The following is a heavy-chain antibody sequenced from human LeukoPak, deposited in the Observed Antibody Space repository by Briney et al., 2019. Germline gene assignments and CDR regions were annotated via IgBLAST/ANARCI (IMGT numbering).Heavy chain of an antibody. D-gene: IGHD1-26*01. CDR2: IKGDESAR. CDR1: GFTFPTYW. Sequence: PGGSLRLSCAASGFTFPTYWMAWVRQAPGKGLEWEANIKGDESARHQADSVKGRFTISRDNTQNSVYLQMSSLRGEDTAVYYCARDVGGSLDYWGQGTLVTVSS. J-gene: IGHJ4*02. V-gene: IGHV3-7*01. CDR3: ARDVGGSLDY.